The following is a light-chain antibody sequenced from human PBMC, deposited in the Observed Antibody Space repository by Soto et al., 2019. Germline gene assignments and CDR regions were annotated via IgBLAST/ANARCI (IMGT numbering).Light chain of an antibody. CDR2: EDS. Sequence: QSALTQPASVSGSPGQSITISCTGTSSDVGSYNLVSWYQQHPGKAPKLMIYEDSKRPSGVSNRFSGSKSGNTASLTISGLQADDEADYYCCSYAGSSTLVFGGGTKLTVL. CDR3: CSYAGSSTLV. V-gene: IGLV2-23*01. CDR1: SSDVGSYNL. J-gene: IGLJ2*01.